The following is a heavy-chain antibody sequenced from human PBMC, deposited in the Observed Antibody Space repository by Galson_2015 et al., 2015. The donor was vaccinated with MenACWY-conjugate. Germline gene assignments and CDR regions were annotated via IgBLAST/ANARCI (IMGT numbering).Heavy chain of an antibody. CDR1: GASISTDY. CDR3: ARWVAVKMIEY. Sequence: EALSLTCSVSGASISTDYWSWIRQPPGKGLEWIGYIHYSGSTKYNPSLKTRITMSLDTPENQFSLKLSSVTAADTAVYYCARWVAVKMIEYCGQGTLVTVSS. D-gene: IGHD6-19*01. J-gene: IGHJ4*02. CDR2: IHYSGST. V-gene: IGHV4-59*01.